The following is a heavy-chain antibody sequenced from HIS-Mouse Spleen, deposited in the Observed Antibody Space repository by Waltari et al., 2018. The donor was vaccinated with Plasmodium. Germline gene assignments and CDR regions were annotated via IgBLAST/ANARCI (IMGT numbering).Heavy chain of an antibody. CDR2: IWYDGSNK. V-gene: IGHV3-33*06. CDR3: AKEEGNWNDDDAFDI. CDR1: GFTFSSYG. Sequence: QVQLVESGGGVVQPGRSLRLSCAASGFTFSSYGMHWVRQAPGKGLDWVAVIWYDGSNKYYADSVKGRFTISRDNSKNTLYLQMNSLRAEDTAVYYCAKEEGNWNDDDAFDIWGQGTMVTVSS. J-gene: IGHJ3*02. D-gene: IGHD1-1*01.